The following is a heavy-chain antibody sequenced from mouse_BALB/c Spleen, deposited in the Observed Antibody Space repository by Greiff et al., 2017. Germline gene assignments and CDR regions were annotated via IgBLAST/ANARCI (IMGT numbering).Heavy chain of an antibody. CDR3: ASGSTTVVAPDFDD. D-gene: IGHD1-1*01. Sequence: VQLVESGAELVRPGVSVKISCTGSGYTFTDYAMHWVKQSHAKSLEWIGVISTYYGDASYNQKFKGKATMTVDKSSSTAYMELTRLTSEDAAIYYCASGSTTVVAPDFDDWGEGTTVTVSS. CDR1: GYTFTDYA. J-gene: IGHJ1*01. CDR2: ISTYYGDA. V-gene: IGHV1S137*01.